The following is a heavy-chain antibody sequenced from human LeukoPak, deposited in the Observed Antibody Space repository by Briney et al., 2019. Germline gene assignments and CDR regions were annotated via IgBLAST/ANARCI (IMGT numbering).Heavy chain of an antibody. CDR3: ARDDPSGSYIDY. CDR1: GFTVSSNY. D-gene: IGHD1-26*01. J-gene: IGHJ4*02. CDR2: IYSGGTT. V-gene: IGHV3-66*01. Sequence: PGGSLRLSCAASGFTVSSNYMTGVRQAPGKGLEWLSVIYSGGTTYYADSVKGRFTISRDNSKNTLYLQMNSLRAEDTAVYYCARDDPSGSYIDYWGQGTLVAVSS.